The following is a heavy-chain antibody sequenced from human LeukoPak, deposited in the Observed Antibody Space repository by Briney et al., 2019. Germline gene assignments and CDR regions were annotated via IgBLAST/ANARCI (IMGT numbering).Heavy chain of an antibody. Sequence: SETQSLTCTVSGGSISSSSYYWGWIRQPPGKGLEWIGSIYYSGSTYYNPSLKSRVTISVDTSKNQFSLKLSSVTAADTAVYYCARDPLEVLGEPDYWGQGTLVTVSS. D-gene: IGHD3-10*01. J-gene: IGHJ4*02. CDR1: GGSISSSSYY. CDR3: ARDPLEVLGEPDY. CDR2: IYYSGST. V-gene: IGHV4-39*07.